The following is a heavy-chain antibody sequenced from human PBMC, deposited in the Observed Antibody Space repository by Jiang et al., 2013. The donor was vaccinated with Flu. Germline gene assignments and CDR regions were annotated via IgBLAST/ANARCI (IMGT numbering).Heavy chain of an antibody. CDR3: ARVPYDILTGGYYYYYGMDV. V-gene: IGHV1-69*05. CDR2: IIPIFGTA. D-gene: IGHD3-9*01. CDR1: GGTFSSYA. J-gene: IGHJ6*02. Sequence: VKKPGSSVKVSCKASGGTFSSYAISWVRQAPGQGLEWMGGIIPIFGTANYAQKLQGRVTMTTDTSTSTAYMELRSLRSDDTAVYYCARVPYDILTGGYYYYYGMDVWGQGTTVTVSS.